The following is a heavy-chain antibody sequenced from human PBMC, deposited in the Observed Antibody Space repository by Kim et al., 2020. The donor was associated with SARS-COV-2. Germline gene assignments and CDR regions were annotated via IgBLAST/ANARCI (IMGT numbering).Heavy chain of an antibody. CDR3: AKDGGRGGGSCFNY. D-gene: IGHD2-15*01. J-gene: IGHJ4*02. V-gene: IGHV3-23*01. Sequence: SGKGRFPISRDRSKNTLYLQMNSLRAGDTAVYYCAKDGGRGGGSCFNYWGQGTLVTVSS.